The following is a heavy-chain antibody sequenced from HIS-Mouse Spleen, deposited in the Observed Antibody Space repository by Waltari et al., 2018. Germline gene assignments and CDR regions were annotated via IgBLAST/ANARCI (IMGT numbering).Heavy chain of an antibody. CDR3: AREIPYSSSWYDWYFDL. J-gene: IGHJ2*01. D-gene: IGHD6-13*01. V-gene: IGHV4-39*07. CDR2: MYYSGST. Sequence: QLQLQESGPGLVKPSETLSLTCTVSGGSISSSSYYWGWIRQPPGKGLEWIGRMYYSGSTYYNPSRKSRVTISVDTSKNQFSLKLSSVTAADTAVYYCAREIPYSSSWYDWYFDLWGRGTLVTVSS. CDR1: GGSISSSSYY.